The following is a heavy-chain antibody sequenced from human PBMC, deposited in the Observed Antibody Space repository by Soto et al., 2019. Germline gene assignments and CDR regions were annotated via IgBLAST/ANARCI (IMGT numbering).Heavy chain of an antibody. J-gene: IGHJ4*02. V-gene: IGHV1-18*01. D-gene: IGHD2-2*01. CDR3: ARDCSSTTCHGVDS. Sequence: ASVKVSCKASGYTFSSYGITWVRQAPGQGLEWMGWISAYNGNTNYTQKFQGRVTLTTDTSTRTAYMELRSLRSDDTAVYYCARDCSSTTCHGVDSWGQGTLVTVPQ. CDR1: GYTFSSYG. CDR2: ISAYNGNT.